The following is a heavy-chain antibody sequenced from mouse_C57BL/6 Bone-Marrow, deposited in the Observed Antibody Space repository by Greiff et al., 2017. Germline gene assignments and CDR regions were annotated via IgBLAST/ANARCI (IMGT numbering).Heavy chain of an antibody. V-gene: IGHV1-26*01. Sequence: EVQLQQSGPELVKPGASVKISCKASGYTFTDYYMNWVKQSHGKSLEWIGDINPNNGGTSYNQKFKGKATLTVDKSSSTAYMELRSLTSEDSAVYYCALYYGNPYWYFDVWGTGTTVTVSS. D-gene: IGHD2-1*01. J-gene: IGHJ1*03. CDR2: INPNNGGT. CDR3: ALYYGNPYWYFDV. CDR1: GYTFTDYY.